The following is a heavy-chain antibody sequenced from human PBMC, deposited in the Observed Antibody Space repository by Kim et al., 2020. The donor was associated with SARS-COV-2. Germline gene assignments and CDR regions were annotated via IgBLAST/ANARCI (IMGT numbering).Heavy chain of an antibody. J-gene: IGHJ4*02. D-gene: IGHD5-18*01. Sequence: GGSLRLSCAASGFTFSTYAMTWVRQAPGRGLEWVSSIYSRGTYTYYADSLKGRFTISRDDSKNTLYLQMNSLRADDTAVYYCARTGGGTAIHPHYWGQGTLVTVSS. CDR3: ARTGGGTAIHPHY. CDR2: IYSRGTYT. CDR1: GFTFSTYA. V-gene: IGHV3-23*03.